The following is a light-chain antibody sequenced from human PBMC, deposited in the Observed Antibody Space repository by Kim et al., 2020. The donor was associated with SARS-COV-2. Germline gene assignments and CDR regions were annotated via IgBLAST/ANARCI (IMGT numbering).Light chain of an antibody. CDR1: SSDVGAYNY. CDR3: CSYGGSYTEV. Sequence: GQSVTISCTGTSSDVGAYNYVSWYQQHPGKAPKFMIYDVSKRPSGVPDRFSGSKSGNTASLTISGLQAEDEADYYCCSYGGSYTEVFGTGTKVTVL. J-gene: IGLJ1*01. V-gene: IGLV2-11*01. CDR2: DVS.